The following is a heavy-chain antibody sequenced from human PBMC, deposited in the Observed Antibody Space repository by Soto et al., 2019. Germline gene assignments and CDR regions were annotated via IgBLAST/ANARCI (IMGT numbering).Heavy chain of an antibody. CDR2: VIPIFGTA. J-gene: IGHJ6*02. V-gene: IGHV1-69*12. Sequence: QVQLVQSGAEVKKPGSSVKVSCKASGGTFSSYAISWVRQAPGQGLEWMGGVIPIFGTATYAQKFQGRVTITADESTSTAYMEMSSLRSEDTAVYYCARDDYCDLPSYYYDGMDVWDQGTTVTVSS. D-gene: IGHD4-17*01. CDR3: ARDDYCDLPSYYYDGMDV. CDR1: GGTFSSYA.